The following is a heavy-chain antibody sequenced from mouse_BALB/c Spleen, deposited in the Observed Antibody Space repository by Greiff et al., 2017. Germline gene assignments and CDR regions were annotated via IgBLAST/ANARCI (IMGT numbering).Heavy chain of an antibody. Sequence: EVQGVESGGGLVKPGGSLKLSCAASGFTFSSYAMSWVRQSPEKRLEWVAEISSGGSYTYYPDTVTGRFTISRDNAKNTLYLEMSSLRSEDTAMYYCAKALYTMITTDAMDYWGQGTSVTVSS. D-gene: IGHD2-4*01. CDR1: GFTFSSYA. CDR3: AKALYTMITTDAMDY. V-gene: IGHV5-9-4*01. CDR2: ISSGGSYT. J-gene: IGHJ4*01.